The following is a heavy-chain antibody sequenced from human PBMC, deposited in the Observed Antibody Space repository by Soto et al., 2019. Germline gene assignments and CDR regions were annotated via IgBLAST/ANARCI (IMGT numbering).Heavy chain of an antibody. J-gene: IGHJ4*02. CDR2: INPGSGGT. CDR1: GYTFTRYY. Sequence: ASVKVSCKAFGYTFTRYYIHWVRQAPGQGLECMGIINPGSGGTSYVQKFQGRVTMTRDTSTSTVYMELSSLRYEDTAVYYCAREGEASSSFDYWGQGALVTVSS. CDR3: AREGEASSSFDY. V-gene: IGHV1-46*03. D-gene: IGHD3-16*02.